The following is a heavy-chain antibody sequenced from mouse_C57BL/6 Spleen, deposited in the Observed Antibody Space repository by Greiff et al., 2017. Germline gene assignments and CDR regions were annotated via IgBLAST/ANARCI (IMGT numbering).Heavy chain of an antibody. J-gene: IGHJ2*01. CDR2: IDPSDSYT. CDR3: ARSGGDYYGSSLYYFDY. V-gene: IGHV1-50*01. CDR1: GYTFTSYW. D-gene: IGHD1-1*01. Sequence: QVQLQQPGAELVKPGASVKLSCKASGYTFTSYWIQWVKQRPGQGLEWIGEIDPSDSYTNYNQKFKGKATLTVDTSSSTAYMPLSSLTSEDSAVYYCARSGGDYYGSSLYYFDYWGQGTTLTVSS.